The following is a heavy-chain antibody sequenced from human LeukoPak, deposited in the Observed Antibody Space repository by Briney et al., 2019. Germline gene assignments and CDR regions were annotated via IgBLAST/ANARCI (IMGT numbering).Heavy chain of an antibody. D-gene: IGHD3-16*01. CDR2: ISYDGSNK. CDR1: GFTFSSYG. CDR3: ARPQGAYYYYMDV. J-gene: IGHJ6*03. Sequence: GRSLRLSCAASGFTFSSYGMHWVRQAPGKGLEWVAVISYDGSNKYYADSVKGRFTISRDNAKNSLFLQMNYLRAEDTAVYYCARPQGAYYYYMDVWGKGTTVTVSS. V-gene: IGHV3-30*03.